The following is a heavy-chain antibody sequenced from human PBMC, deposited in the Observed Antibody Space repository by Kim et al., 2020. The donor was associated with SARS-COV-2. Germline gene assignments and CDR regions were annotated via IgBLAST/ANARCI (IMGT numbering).Heavy chain of an antibody. V-gene: IGHV3-21*01. CDR1: GFTFSSYS. CDR2: ISSSSSYI. CDR3: ARVGDGYNLVYYYGMDV. Sequence: GGSLRLSCAASGFTFSSYSMNWVRQAPGKGLEWVSSISSSSSYIYYADSVKGRFTISRDNAKNSLYLQMNSLRAEDTAVYYCARVGDGYNLVYYYGMDVWGQGTTVTVSS. J-gene: IGHJ6*02. D-gene: IGHD5-12*01.